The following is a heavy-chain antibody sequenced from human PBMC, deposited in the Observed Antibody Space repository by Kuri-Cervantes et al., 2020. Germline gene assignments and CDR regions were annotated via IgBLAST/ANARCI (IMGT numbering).Heavy chain of an antibody. Sequence: ASVKVSCKASGYTFTSYDINWVRQATGQGLEWMGWMNPNSGNTGYAQKFQGRLSMTRNTSISTAYMELSSLTSEDTAVYFCARGAVLDFWSGHYVNWFDPWGQGTLVTVSS. D-gene: IGHD3-3*01. CDR2: MNPNSGNT. CDR1: GYTFTSYD. J-gene: IGHJ5*02. V-gene: IGHV1-8*01. CDR3: ARGAVLDFWSGHYVNWFDP.